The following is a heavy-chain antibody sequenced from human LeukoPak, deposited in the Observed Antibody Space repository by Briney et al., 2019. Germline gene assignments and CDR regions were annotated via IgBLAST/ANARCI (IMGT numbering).Heavy chain of an antibody. D-gene: IGHD3-10*01. CDR2: IDYSGGAT. V-gene: IGHV3-23*01. CDR1: GFTFNNYV. CDR3: AITRVCGGVLLRPSCLYFED. Sequence: PGGSLRLSCAASGFTFNNYVMSWVRQAPGKGLEWVSGIDYSGGATNYADSVQGRFTVSRDNSKNTLYLQMNNLRAEDTAVYYCAITRVCGGVLLRPSCLYFEDWGQGALVTVSS. J-gene: IGHJ4*02.